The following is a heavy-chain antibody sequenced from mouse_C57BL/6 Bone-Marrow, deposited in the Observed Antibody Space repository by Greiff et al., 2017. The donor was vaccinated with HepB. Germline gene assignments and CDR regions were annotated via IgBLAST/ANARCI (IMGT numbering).Heavy chain of an antibody. CDR1: GFNIKNSY. Sequence: VQLQQSVAELVRPGASVKLSCTASGFNIKNSYMHWVKQRPEQGLEWIGRIDPANGNTKYAPKFQGKATITADTSSNTACLQLSSLTSEDTAIYYCAKMATVVATGAMDYCGQGTSVTVSS. CDR3: AKMATVVATGAMDY. J-gene: IGHJ4*01. CDR2: IDPANGNT. V-gene: IGHV14-3*01. D-gene: IGHD1-1*01.